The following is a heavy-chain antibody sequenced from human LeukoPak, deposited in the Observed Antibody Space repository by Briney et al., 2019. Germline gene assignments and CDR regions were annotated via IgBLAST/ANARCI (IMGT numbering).Heavy chain of an antibody. CDR3: ARIFEYTSIYYFDY. CDR1: GFTFSSYS. J-gene: IGHJ4*02. V-gene: IGHV3-7*01. D-gene: IGHD6-6*01. CDR2: IKQDGSDK. Sequence: SGGSLRLSFAASGFTFSSYSMNWVRQAPGKGLEWVANIKQDGSDKYYVDSVKGRFTLSRDNAKSSLYLQMNSLRAEDTAVYYCARIFEYTSIYYFDYWGQGTLVTVSS.